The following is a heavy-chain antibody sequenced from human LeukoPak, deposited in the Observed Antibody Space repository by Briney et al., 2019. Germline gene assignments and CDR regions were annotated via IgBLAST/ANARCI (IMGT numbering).Heavy chain of an antibody. CDR1: GGSISSYY. Sequence: SETLSLTCTVSGGSISSYYWSWIRQPAGKGLEWIGRIYSSGSTNYNPSLKSRVTISVDTSKNQFSLQLRSVTAADTAVYYCAREDPQTTVPEGMDVWGQGTTVTVSS. V-gene: IGHV4-4*07. D-gene: IGHD4-17*01. CDR3: AREDPQTTVPEGMDV. CDR2: IYSSGST. J-gene: IGHJ6*02.